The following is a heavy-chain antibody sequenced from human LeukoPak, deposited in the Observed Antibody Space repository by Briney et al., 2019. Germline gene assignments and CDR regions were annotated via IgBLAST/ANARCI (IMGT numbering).Heavy chain of an antibody. D-gene: IGHD2-15*01. CDR1: GFTFSSYG. J-gene: IGHJ4*02. CDR3: AKDFWKDCSGGSRYPYYFDY. Sequence: GGSLRLSCAASGFTFSSYGMHWVRQAPGKGLEWVAVIWYDGSNKYYADSVKGRFTISRDNSKNTLYLQMNSLRAEDTAVYYCAKDFWKDCSGGSRYPYYFDYWGQGTLVTVSS. V-gene: IGHV3-33*06. CDR2: IWYDGSNK.